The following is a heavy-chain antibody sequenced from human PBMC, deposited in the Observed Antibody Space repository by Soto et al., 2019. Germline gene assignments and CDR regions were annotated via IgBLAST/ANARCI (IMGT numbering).Heavy chain of an antibody. D-gene: IGHD5-18*01. CDR2: ISYDGSNK. Sequence: PGGSLRLSCAASGFTFNSYGIHWVRQAPGKGLEWVAVISYDGSNKYYADSVKGRFTISRDNSKNTLYLQMNSLRAEDTAVYYCAKDRGYSYGPKTRRLPSYYGMDVWGQGTTVTVSS. CDR3: AKDRGYSYGPKTRRLPSYYGMDV. J-gene: IGHJ6*02. CDR1: GFTFNSYG. V-gene: IGHV3-30*18.